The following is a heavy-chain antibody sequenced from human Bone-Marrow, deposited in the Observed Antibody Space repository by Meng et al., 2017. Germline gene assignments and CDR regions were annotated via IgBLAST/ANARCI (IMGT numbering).Heavy chain of an antibody. Sequence: QVQLQESGPGLVRPSETLSLTCTVSGGSVSSGSYYWSWIRQPPGKGLEWIGYIYYSGSTNYNPSLKSRVTISVDTSKNQFSLKLSSVTAADTAVYYCARGRIAAAAALAYWGQGTLVTVSS. CDR1: GGSVSSGSYY. V-gene: IGHV4-61*01. CDR2: IYYSGST. J-gene: IGHJ4*02. CDR3: ARGRIAAAAALAY. D-gene: IGHD6-13*01.